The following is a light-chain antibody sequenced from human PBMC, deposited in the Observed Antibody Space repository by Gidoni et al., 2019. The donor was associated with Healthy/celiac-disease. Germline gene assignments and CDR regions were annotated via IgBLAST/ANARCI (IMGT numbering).Light chain of an antibody. J-gene: IGKJ5*01. Sequence: ELVLTQSPGTLSLSPGERATLSCRASQSVSISYLAWYQQKPGQAPRLLIYGASSRATGIPDRVSGSGSGKDFTLTISRLEPEDFAVYYCQQYGSSPPVTFGQGTRLEIK. V-gene: IGKV3-20*01. CDR2: GAS. CDR1: QSVSISY. CDR3: QQYGSSPPVT.